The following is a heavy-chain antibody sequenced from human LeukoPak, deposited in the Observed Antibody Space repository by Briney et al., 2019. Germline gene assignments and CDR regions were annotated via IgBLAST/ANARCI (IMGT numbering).Heavy chain of an antibody. CDR3: AKGNKFGYCSSTSCYRKSLYYYYYYYMDV. J-gene: IGHJ6*03. CDR2: TSGSGGST. CDR1: GFTFSGYA. D-gene: IGHD2-2*03. V-gene: IGHV3-23*01. Sequence: GGSLRLSCAASGFTFSGYAMSWVRQAPGKGLEWVSATSGSGGSTYYADSVKGRFTISRDNSKNTLYLQMNSLRAEDTAVYYCAKGNKFGYCSSTSCYRKSLYYYYYYYMDVWGKGTTVTVSS.